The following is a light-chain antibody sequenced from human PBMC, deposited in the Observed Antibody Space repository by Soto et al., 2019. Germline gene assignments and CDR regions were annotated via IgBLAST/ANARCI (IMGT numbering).Light chain of an antibody. CDR1: STNIGSNT. Sequence: QSVLTQPPSASGTPGQRVTISCSGSSTNIGSNTVNWYQQFPGTAPKLLIYSNSQRPSGVPDRFSGSKSGTSASLAISGLQSEDEADYYCAACDDSLKGRVFGGGTKLTVL. CDR2: SNS. V-gene: IGLV1-44*01. J-gene: IGLJ3*02. CDR3: AACDDSLKGRV.